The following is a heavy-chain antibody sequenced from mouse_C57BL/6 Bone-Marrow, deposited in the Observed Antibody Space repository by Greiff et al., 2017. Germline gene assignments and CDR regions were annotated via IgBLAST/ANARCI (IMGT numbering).Heavy chain of an antibody. Sequence: ESGAELVRPGTSVKVSCKASGYAFTNYLIEWVKQRPGQGLEWIGVINPGSGGTNYNEKFKGKATLTADKSSSTAYMQLSSLTSEDSAVYFCARENGYPLDYWGQGTTLTVSS. V-gene: IGHV1-54*01. CDR3: ARENGYPLDY. CDR2: INPGSGGT. D-gene: IGHD2-2*01. J-gene: IGHJ2*01. CDR1: GYAFTNYL.